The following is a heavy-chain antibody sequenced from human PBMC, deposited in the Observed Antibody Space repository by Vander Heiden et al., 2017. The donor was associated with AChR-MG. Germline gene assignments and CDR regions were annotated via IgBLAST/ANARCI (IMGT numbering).Heavy chain of an antibody. J-gene: IGHJ6*02. Sequence: QLPLVESGGGVVQPGGSLRLSCAASGFTFSSYGMHWVRQATGKGLEWVAFIRYDGSNKYYADSVKGRFTISRDNSKNTLYLQMNSLRAEDTAVYYCAKDREVIIPYYGMDVWGQGTTVTVSS. V-gene: IGHV3-30*02. D-gene: IGHD3-3*01. CDR3: AKDREVIIPYYGMDV. CDR1: GFTFSSYG. CDR2: IRYDGSNK.